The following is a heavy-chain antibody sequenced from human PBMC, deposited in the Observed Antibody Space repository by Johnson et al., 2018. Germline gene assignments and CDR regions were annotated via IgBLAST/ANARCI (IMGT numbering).Heavy chain of an antibody. CDR2: ISGYNGNT. CDR1: GYSFTGYG. CDR3: VRDYHMSDYDFWSGHPDY. Sequence: VQLVESAAEVKKPGASVXVSXKASGYSFTGYGISWVRQAHGQGPEWMGWISGYNGNTRYAQKFQGRVTMTADRSTNTVSMELKSLRSDDTAVFYCVRDYHMSDYDFWSGHPDYWGQGTLVTVSS. D-gene: IGHD3-3*01. J-gene: IGHJ4*02. V-gene: IGHV1-18*04.